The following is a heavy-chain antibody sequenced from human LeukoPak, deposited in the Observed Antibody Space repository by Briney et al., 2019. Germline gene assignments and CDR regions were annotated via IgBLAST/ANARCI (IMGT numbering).Heavy chain of an antibody. CDR1: GFTFSNYA. CDR2: ISGSGGST. V-gene: IGHV3-23*01. D-gene: IGHD1-26*01. Sequence: GGSLRLSCAASGFTFSNYAINWVRQAPGKGLEWVSTISGSGGSTYYADSVKGRFTISRDDAKNSLFLQMNSLRAEDTAVYYCARTAWELYGMDVWGKGTTVTISS. J-gene: IGHJ6*04. CDR3: ARTAWELYGMDV.